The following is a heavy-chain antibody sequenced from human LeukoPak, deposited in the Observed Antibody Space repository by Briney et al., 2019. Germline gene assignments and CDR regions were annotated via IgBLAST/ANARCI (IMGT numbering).Heavy chain of an antibody. CDR3: ARGAVDTANDY. CDR1: GYTFTGYY. V-gene: IGHV1-2*06. J-gene: IGHJ4*02. CDR2: INPNSGAT. D-gene: IGHD5-18*01. Sequence: VASVKVSCKASGYTFTGYYMHWVRQAPGQGLEWMVRINPNSGATNYAQKFQCRVTMTRDTSISTAYMELSRLRSDDTAVYYCARGAVDTANDYWGQGTLVTVSS.